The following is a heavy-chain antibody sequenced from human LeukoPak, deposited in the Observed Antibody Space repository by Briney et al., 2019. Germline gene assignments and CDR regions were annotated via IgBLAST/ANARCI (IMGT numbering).Heavy chain of an antibody. V-gene: IGHV3-33*06. CDR3: AKEVAAGWFDP. Sequence: GRSLRLSCAATGFTFSSYGMHWVRQAPGKGLEWVAVIWYDGSNKYYADSVKGRFTISRDNSKNTLYLQMNSLRAEDTALYYCAKEVAAGWFDPWGQGTLVTVSS. CDR2: IWYDGSNK. CDR1: GFTFSSYG. J-gene: IGHJ5*02. D-gene: IGHD6-13*01.